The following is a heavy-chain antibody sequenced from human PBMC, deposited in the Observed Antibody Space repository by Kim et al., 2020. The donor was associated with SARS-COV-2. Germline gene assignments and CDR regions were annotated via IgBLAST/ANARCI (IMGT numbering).Heavy chain of an antibody. J-gene: IGHJ4*02. CDR3: ARRAYSSGWWYFDY. D-gene: IGHD6-19*01. Sequence: ADSVKGRFTIARDNAKNTQYLQMNSLRAEDTAVYYCARRAYSSGWWYFDYWGQGTLVTVSS. V-gene: IGHV3-74*01.